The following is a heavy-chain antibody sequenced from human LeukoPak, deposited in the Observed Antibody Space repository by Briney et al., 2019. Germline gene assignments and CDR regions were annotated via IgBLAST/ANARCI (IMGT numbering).Heavy chain of an antibody. J-gene: IGHJ6*02. CDR3: ATPGRRDGYNFYYYYGMDV. CDR1: GGSISSSSYY. CDR2: IYYSGST. Sequence: SETLSLTCTVSGGSISSSSYYWGWIRQPPGKGLEWIGSIYYSGSTYYNPSLKSRVTISVDTSKNQFSLKLSSVTAADTAVYYCATPGRRDGYNFYYYYGMDVWGQGTTATVSS. D-gene: IGHD5-24*01. V-gene: IGHV4-39*01.